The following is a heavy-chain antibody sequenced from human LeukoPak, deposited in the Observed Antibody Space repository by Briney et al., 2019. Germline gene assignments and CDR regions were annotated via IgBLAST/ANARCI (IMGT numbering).Heavy chain of an antibody. CDR2: ISSGGDYK. CDR3: AKARYYDSGTFDI. J-gene: IGHJ3*02. CDR1: GFTFSSFS. V-gene: IGHV3-21*04. Sequence: GGSLRLSCAASGFTFSSFSMNWVRQAPGKGLEWVSSISSGGDYKHYADSVKGRFTISRDNTKNTLYLQMNSLRAEDTAVYYCAKARYYDSGTFDIWGQGTMVTVSS. D-gene: IGHD3-22*01.